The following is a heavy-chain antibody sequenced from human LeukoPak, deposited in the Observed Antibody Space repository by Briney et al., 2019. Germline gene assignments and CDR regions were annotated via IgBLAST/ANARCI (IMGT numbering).Heavy chain of an antibody. CDR3: ARQQYASGNSYYLDY. Sequence: SETLSLTCTVSGGSISSYYWSWIRQPPGKGLEWIGYVYYGGSTNYNPSLKSRVTISVDTSTSQFSLKLSSVTAADTAVYYCARQQYASGNSYYLDYWGQGILVTVSS. V-gene: IGHV4-59*08. J-gene: IGHJ4*02. D-gene: IGHD3-10*01. CDR2: VYYGGST. CDR1: GGSISSYY.